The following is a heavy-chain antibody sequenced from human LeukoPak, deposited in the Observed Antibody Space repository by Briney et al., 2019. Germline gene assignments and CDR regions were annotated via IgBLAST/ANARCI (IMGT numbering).Heavy chain of an antibody. V-gene: IGHV3-23*01. CDR1: GFTFSTYA. CDR3: AKYYYDSNGYRIDY. CDR2: INDSGGAT. Sequence: GGSLGLSCAASGFTFSTYAMSWVRQAPGKGLEWVSTINDSGGATYYADSVKGRFTISRDNSKNTLYLQMDSLRAEDTAVYYCAKYYYDSNGYRIDYWGQGTLVTVSS. D-gene: IGHD3-22*01. J-gene: IGHJ4*02.